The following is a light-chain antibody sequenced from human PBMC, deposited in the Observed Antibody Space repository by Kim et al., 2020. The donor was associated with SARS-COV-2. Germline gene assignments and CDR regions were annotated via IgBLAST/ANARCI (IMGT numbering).Light chain of an antibody. CDR1: RSVSSN. V-gene: IGKV3-15*01. CDR2: GAS. Sequence: SWSPGESAPLSCRASRSVSSNLAWYQQKPGQAPRLLIYGASTRATGIPATFSGSGSGTEFTLTISSLQSEDFAVYYCQQYDNWPYTFGQGTKLEI. CDR3: QQYDNWPYT. J-gene: IGKJ2*01.